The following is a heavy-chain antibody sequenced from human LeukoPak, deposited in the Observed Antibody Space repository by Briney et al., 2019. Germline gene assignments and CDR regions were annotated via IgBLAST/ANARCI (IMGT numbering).Heavy chain of an antibody. J-gene: IGHJ6*02. CDR2: IYYSGRT. Sequence: SETLSLTCTVSGGSVSSSNYYWGWIRQPPGKGLEWIGRIYYSGRTYSNPSLKSRVTIFVDTSKNQFSLKLTSVTAADTAVYYCARDRRDCSSTSCYIADYGMDVWGQGTTVTVSS. CDR3: ARDRRDCSSTSCYIADYGMDV. V-gene: IGHV4-39*02. CDR1: GGSVSSSNYY. D-gene: IGHD2-2*02.